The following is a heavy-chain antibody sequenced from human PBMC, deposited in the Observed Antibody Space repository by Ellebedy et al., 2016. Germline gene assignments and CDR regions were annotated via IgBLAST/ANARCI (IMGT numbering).Heavy chain of an antibody. D-gene: IGHD6-19*01. V-gene: IGHV3-30*03. J-gene: IGHJ4*02. CDR3: ARGAYTSGWYPDYFDF. Sequence: GGSLRLSCATSGFAFSNYGMHWVRQAPGKGLEWVAVVSFDGSNKYYADSVKGRFTMSRDNAKNSLYLQMNSLGAEDTAVYYCARGAYTSGWYPDYFDFWGQGTLVTVSS. CDR2: VSFDGSNK. CDR1: GFAFSNYG.